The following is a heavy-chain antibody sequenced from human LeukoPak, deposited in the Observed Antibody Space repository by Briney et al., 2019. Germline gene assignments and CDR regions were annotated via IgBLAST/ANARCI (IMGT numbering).Heavy chain of an antibody. CDR1: GFTFSSYS. CDR3: ARDLYSSGWFDY. V-gene: IGHV3-21*01. D-gene: IGHD6-19*01. CDR2: ISSSSSYI. J-gene: IGHJ4*02. Sequence: GGSLRLSCAASGFTFSSYSMNWVRQASGKGLEWVSSISSSSSYIYYADSVKGRFTISRDNAKNSLYLQMNSLRAEDTAVYYCARDLYSSGWFDYWGQGTLVTVSS.